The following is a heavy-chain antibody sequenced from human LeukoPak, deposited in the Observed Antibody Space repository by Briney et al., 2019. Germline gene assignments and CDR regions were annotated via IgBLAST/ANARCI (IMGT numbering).Heavy chain of an antibody. J-gene: IGHJ4*02. D-gene: IGHD6-13*01. V-gene: IGHV3-23*01. CDR1: GFTFSSYW. Sequence: GGSLRLSCAASGFTFSSYWMHWVRQAPGKGLEWVSTISGSGDETIYADSVKGRFTISRDNSKNTLYLQMNSLRAEDTAVYYCAKDKHSWFENSLDYWGQGTLVTVSS. CDR2: ISGSGDET. CDR3: AKDKHSWFENSLDY.